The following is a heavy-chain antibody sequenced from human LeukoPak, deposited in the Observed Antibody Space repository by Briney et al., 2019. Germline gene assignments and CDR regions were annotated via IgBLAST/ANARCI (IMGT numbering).Heavy chain of an antibody. CDR2: INSYTEDT. CDR1: GYILTDYG. V-gene: IGHV1-18*01. CDR3: AGLGQQLILWFDP. J-gene: IGHJ5*02. D-gene: IGHD6-13*01. Sequence: ASVKVSCKASGYILTDYGITWVRQAPGQGLEWIGWINSYTEDTDYAQKFQGRVTMTIDTSTSTAYMELSSLTSADTAVYYCAGLGQQLILWFDPWGQGTLVTVSS.